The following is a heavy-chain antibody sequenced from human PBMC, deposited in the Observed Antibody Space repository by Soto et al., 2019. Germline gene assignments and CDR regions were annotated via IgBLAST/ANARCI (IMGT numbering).Heavy chain of an antibody. V-gene: IGHV3-33*01. J-gene: IGHJ6*02. Sequence: QVQLVESGGGVVQPGRSLRLSCAASGFTCSSYGMHGVRQAPGKGLEWVAVIWYDGSNKYYADSVKGRFTISRDNSKHTLYLQMNSLRAEDTAVYYCAREYSSSWYEYGMDVWGQGTTVTVSS. D-gene: IGHD6-13*01. CDR1: GFTCSSYG. CDR2: IWYDGSNK. CDR3: AREYSSSWYEYGMDV.